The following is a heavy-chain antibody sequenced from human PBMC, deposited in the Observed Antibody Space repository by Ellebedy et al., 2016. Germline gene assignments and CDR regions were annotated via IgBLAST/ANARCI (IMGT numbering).Heavy chain of an antibody. J-gene: IGHJ4*02. CDR2: INNSGNT. Sequence: ESLKISCIVSGASMSRYYWSWIRQPPGKGLEWIGYINNSGNTNYNPSLKSRVTISADTSKNQFSLRLTSVTAADTAVYYCARGPIVVIGTGFDYWGQGTPVTVSS. CDR1: GASMSRYY. D-gene: IGHD2-2*01. CDR3: ARGPIVVIGTGFDY. V-gene: IGHV4-59*01.